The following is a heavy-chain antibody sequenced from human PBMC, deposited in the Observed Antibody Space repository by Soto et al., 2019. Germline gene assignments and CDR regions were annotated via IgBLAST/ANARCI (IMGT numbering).Heavy chain of an antibody. Sequence: SETLSLTCTVSGGSISSSSYYWGWIRQPPGKGLEWIGSIYYSGSTYYNPSLKSRVTISVDTSKNQFSLKLSSVTAADTAVYYCARQTGEMRGDYWGQGTLVTVSS. CDR1: GGSISSSSYY. D-gene: IGHD1-26*01. CDR3: ARQTGEMRGDY. V-gene: IGHV4-39*01. CDR2: IYYSGST. J-gene: IGHJ4*02.